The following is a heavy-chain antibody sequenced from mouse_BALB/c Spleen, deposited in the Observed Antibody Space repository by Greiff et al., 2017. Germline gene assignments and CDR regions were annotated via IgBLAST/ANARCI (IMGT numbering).Heavy chain of an antibody. CDR3: ARGVGAMDY. CDR2: ISSGSSTI. D-gene: IGHD1-1*01. Sequence: DVMLVESGGGLVQPGGSLKLSCAASGFTFSSFGMHWVRQAPEKGLEWVAYISSGSSTIYYADTVKGRFTISRDNPKNTLFLQMTSLRSEDTAMYYCARGVGAMDYWGQGTSVTVSS. V-gene: IGHV5-17*02. J-gene: IGHJ4*01. CDR1: GFTFSSFG.